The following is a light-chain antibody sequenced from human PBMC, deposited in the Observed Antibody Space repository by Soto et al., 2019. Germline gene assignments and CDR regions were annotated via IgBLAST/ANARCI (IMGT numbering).Light chain of an antibody. CDR3: QQSYAGPQT. CDR1: QSIATF. CDR2: ATS. J-gene: IGKJ1*01. V-gene: IGKV1-39*01. Sequence: QMTQSPSSLSASVGDRVTITCRASQSIATFLNWYQQKLGKAPNLLIYATSNLQGGVPSRFSGSGSGTDFTLTISSLQPEDFASYYCQQSYAGPQTFGQGTKVEI.